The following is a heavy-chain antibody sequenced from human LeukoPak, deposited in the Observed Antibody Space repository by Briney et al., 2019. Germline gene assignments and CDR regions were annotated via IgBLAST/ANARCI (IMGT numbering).Heavy chain of an antibody. V-gene: IGHV4-34*01. D-gene: IGHD5-12*01. Sequence: SETLSLTCAVYGGSFSGYYWSWIRQPPGKGLEWIGEINHSGSTNYNPSLKSRVTISVDTSKNQFSLKLSSVTAADTAVYYCARFLSKVATNYFDYWGQGTLVTVSS. CDR1: GGSFSGYY. CDR3: ARFLSKVATNYFDY. CDR2: INHSGST. J-gene: IGHJ4*02.